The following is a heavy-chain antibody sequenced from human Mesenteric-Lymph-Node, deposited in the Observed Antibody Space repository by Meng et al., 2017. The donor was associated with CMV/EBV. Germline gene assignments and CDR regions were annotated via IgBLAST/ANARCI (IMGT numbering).Heavy chain of an antibody. D-gene: IGHD1-26*01. CDR2: VNHNGGT. CDR1: GGSCSGYY. Sequence: EVYGGSCSGYYWSWIRQDQGKRLEWIGEVNHNGGTDYNTSLKSRVAISVDTSKNLFSLKLNSVTAADTAVYYCARGDQGLQLLLYYWGQGTLVTVSS. V-gene: IGHV4-34*01. CDR3: ARGDQGLQLLLYY. J-gene: IGHJ4*02.